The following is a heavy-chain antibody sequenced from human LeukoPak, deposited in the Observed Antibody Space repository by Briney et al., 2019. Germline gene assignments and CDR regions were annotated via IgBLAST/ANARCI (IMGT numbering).Heavy chain of an antibody. J-gene: IGHJ4*02. D-gene: IGHD4-23*01. V-gene: IGHV1-18*01. CDR2: ISGYNGYT. Sequence: ASVKVSCKASGYIFTNYGISWVRQAPGQGLEWMGWISGYNGYTHYAQKLQGRVTMTTDTSTSTAYMELRGLRSDDTAVYFCARGGHRVHDYGGNSGDYWGQGTLVTVSS. CDR3: ARGGHRVHDYGGNSGDY. CDR1: GYIFTNYG.